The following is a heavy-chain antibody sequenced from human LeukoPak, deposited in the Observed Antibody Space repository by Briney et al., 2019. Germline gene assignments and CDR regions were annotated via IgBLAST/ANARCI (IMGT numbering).Heavy chain of an antibody. V-gene: IGHV4-4*07. Sequence: SETLSLTCTVSGGSISSYYWSWIRQPAGKGLEWIGRLYTSGSTNYNPSLKSRVTMSVDTSKNQFSLKLTAMTAADTAVYYCARGGSSGYYYGWGQGTLVTVSS. CDR3: ARGGSSGYYYG. CDR1: GGSISSYY. J-gene: IGHJ4*02. CDR2: LYTSGST. D-gene: IGHD3-22*01.